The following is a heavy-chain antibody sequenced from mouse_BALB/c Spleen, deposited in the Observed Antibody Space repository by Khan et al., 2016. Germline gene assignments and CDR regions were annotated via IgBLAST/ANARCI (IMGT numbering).Heavy chain of an antibody. V-gene: IGHV3-2*02. CDR2: ISYSGST. CDR1: GYSITSDYA. Sequence: EVQLQESGPGLVKPSQSLSLTCTVTGYSITSDYAWNWIRQFPGNKLEWMGYISYSGSTSYNPSLKSRISITRDTSKNQFFLQLNSVTTEDTATYYCARCMTTVVDYFDYWGQGTTLTVSS. J-gene: IGHJ2*01. CDR3: ARCMTTVVDYFDY. D-gene: IGHD1-1*01.